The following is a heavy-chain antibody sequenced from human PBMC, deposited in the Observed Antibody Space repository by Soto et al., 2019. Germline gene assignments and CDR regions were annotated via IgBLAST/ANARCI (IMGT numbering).Heavy chain of an antibody. CDR3: AKDSAQQNAPYYYYGMEV. CDR1: GFTFSSYG. CDR2: ISYDGSNK. V-gene: IGHV3-30*18. Sequence: PGGSLRLSCAASGFTFSSYGMHWVRQAPGKGLEWVAVISYDGSNKYYADSVKGRFTISRDNSKNTLYLQMNSLRAEDTAVYYCAKDSAQQNAPYYYYGMEVWGQGTTVTVSS. D-gene: IGHD6-13*01. J-gene: IGHJ6*02.